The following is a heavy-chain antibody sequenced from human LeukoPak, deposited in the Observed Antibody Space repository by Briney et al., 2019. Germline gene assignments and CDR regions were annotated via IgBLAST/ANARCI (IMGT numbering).Heavy chain of an antibody. J-gene: IGHJ3*02. V-gene: IGHV4-4*02. CDR2: IYHSGST. CDR1: GGSISSSNW. D-gene: IGHD2-2*02. CDR3: ARRRYCLSTSCYTRDDAFDI. Sequence: ASGTLSLTCAVSGGSISSSNWWSWVRQPPGKGLEWIGEIYHSGSTNYNPSLKSRVTISVDKSKNQFSLKLSSVTAADTAVYYCARRRYCLSTSCYTRDDAFDIWGQGTMVTVSS.